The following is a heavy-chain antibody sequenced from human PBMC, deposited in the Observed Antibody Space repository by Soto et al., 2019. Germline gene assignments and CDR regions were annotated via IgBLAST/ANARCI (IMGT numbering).Heavy chain of an antibody. CDR1: GYTFSSYG. CDR3: ARARRWVLTGYWEFDY. Sequence: GSVKVSCKASGYTFSSYGINWVRQAPGQGLEWMGWINPYNGHTNHAQEFQDRVTMTTDTSTTTAYMELRGLRSDDTAVYYCARARRWVLTGYWEFDYWGQGTLVTVSS. J-gene: IGHJ4*02. CDR2: INPYNGHT. D-gene: IGHD3-9*01. V-gene: IGHV1-18*04.